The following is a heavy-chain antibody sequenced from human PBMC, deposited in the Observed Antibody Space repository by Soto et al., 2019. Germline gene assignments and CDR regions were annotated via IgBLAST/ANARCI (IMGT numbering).Heavy chain of an antibody. V-gene: IGHV3-15*02. J-gene: IGHJ4*02. CDR3: TTWRREKSCTSVSCYGDGAY. CDR2: IKSCTDGGRV. CDR1: GFTFNSAW. D-gene: IGHD2-2*01. Sequence: EVPLVESGGALVKPGESLTLSCAAYGFTFNSAWMTWVRQAPGKGLEWVGRIKSCTDGGRVDTAAPGTGRFNISRDDSKNTFYLQMNSLKSEDTAVYYCTTWRREKSCTSVSCYGDGAYWGQGTLVTVFS.